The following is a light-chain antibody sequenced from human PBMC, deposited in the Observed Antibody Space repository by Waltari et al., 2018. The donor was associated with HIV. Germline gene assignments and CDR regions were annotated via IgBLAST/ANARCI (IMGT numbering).Light chain of an antibody. CDR1: SSDVGSSNL. V-gene: IGLV2-23*01. CDR3: CSYTGSSTRRPYV. J-gene: IGLJ1*01. Sequence: QSALTQPASVSGSPGQSITISRTGTSSDVGSSNLSSWYQQHPGKAPKVMIYEGSKRPSGVSNRFSGSKSGNTASLTISGLQAEDEADYYCCSYTGSSTRRPYVFGTGTKVTVL. CDR2: EGS.